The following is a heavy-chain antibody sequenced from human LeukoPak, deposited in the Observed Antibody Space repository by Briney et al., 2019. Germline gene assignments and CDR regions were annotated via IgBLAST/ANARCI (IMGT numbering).Heavy chain of an antibody. CDR1: GGSISSYY. CDR3: ASGPYYDSSGYYLVYFDY. D-gene: IGHD3-22*01. V-gene: IGHV4-59*01. Sequence: SETLSLTCAVSGGSISSYYWSWIRQPPGKGLEWIGYIYYSGSTNYNPSLKSRVTISVDTSKDQFSLKLSSVTAADTAVYYCASGPYYDSSGYYLVYFDYWGQGTLVTVSS. CDR2: IYYSGST. J-gene: IGHJ4*02.